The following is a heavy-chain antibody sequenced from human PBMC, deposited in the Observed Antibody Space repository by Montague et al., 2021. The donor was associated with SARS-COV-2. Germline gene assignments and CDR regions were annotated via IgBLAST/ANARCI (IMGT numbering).Heavy chain of an antibody. CDR3: ARMVRDSSGYDASDI. CDR1: GSSLTTSGML. V-gene: IGHV2-70*13. D-gene: IGHD3-22*01. CDR2: IDWDDDK. Sequence: TLSLTCTLSGSSLTTSGMLVSWIRQPPGKALEWLALIDWDDDKYYSTSLKTRLAISKDTSKDQVVLTMTDMDPVDTATYYCARMVRDSSGYDASDIWGQGTMVTVSP. J-gene: IGHJ3*02.